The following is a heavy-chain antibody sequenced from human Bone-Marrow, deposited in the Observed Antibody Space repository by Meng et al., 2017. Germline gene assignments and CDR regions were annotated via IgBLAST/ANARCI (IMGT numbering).Heavy chain of an antibody. V-gene: IGHV4-34*01. J-gene: IGHJ4*02. CDR2: NHSGST. D-gene: IGHD4-17*01. CDR3: ARGRDYGDYAVPFDY. Sequence: NHSGSTNYNPSLESRVTISIDTSRNQFSLKLSSVTAADTAVYYCARGRDYGDYAVPFDYWGQGTLVTVSS.